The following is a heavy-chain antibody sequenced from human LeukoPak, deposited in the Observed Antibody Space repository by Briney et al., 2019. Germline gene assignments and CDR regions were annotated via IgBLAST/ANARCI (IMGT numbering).Heavy chain of an antibody. V-gene: IGHV4-39*01. CDR2: IYYSGST. CDR3: ARHKLAGDAFDI. J-gene: IGHJ3*02. Sequence: SSETLSLTCTVSGGSISSSSYYWGWIRQPPGKGLEWIGGIYYSGSTYYNPSPKSRVTISVDTSKNQFSLKLSSVTAADTAVYYCARHKLAGDAFDIWGQGTMVTVSS. CDR1: GGSISSSSYY. D-gene: IGHD1-1*01.